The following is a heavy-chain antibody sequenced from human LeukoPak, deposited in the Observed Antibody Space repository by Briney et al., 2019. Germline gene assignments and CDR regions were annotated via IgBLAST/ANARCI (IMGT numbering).Heavy chain of an antibody. V-gene: IGHV1-8*01. CDR2: MNPNSGNT. CDR3: AREYCSSTSCPYYYYMDA. CDR1: GYTFTSYD. D-gene: IGHD2-2*01. Sequence: GASVKVSCKASGYTFTSYDINWVRQATGQGLEWMGWMNPNSGNTGYAQKFQGRVTMTRNTSISTAYMELSSLRSEDTAVYYCAREYCSSTSCPYYYYMDAWGKGTTVTVSS. J-gene: IGHJ6*03.